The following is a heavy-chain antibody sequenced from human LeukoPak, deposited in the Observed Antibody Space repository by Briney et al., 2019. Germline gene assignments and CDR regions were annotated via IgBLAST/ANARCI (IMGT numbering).Heavy chain of an antibody. CDR2: INHSGST. D-gene: IGHD2-2*01. CDR1: GGSFSGYY. V-gene: IGHV4-34*01. CDR3: ARVLLEIVLVPAAIDSYYYYYMDV. J-gene: IGHJ6*03. Sequence: PSETLSLTCAVYGGSFSGYYWSWIRQPPGKGLEWIGEINHSGSTNYYPSLKSRVTISVDTSKNQFSLKLSSVTAAETAVYYCARVLLEIVLVPAAIDSYYYYYMDVWGKGTTVTVSS.